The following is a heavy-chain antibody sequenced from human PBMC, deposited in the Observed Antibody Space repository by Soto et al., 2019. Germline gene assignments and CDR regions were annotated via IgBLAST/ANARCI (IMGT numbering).Heavy chain of an antibody. J-gene: IGHJ4*02. CDR1: GYTFTSYG. CDR3: ARVQSGYDFAY. D-gene: IGHD5-12*01. CDR2: ISVYNGNT. Sequence: QVQLVQSGAEVKKPGASVKVSCKASGYTFTSYGINWVRQAPGQGLEWMGWISVYNGNTHYAQKLQGRVTMTTATSTRTAYRVLRSLRSDDTAVYYCARVQSGYDFAYWGQGTLVTVSS. V-gene: IGHV1-18*01.